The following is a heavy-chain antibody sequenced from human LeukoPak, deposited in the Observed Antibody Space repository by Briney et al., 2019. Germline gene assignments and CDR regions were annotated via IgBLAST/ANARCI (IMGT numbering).Heavy chain of an antibody. CDR3: ARQGELAIDY. D-gene: IGHD1-26*01. Sequence: SETLSLTCSVSGGSITNYYWSWIRQSPGKGLEWIGFIYNTGRTNYNPSLQSQVTMSIDTSKNQFSLKLSSVTAADTAVYYCARQGELAIDYWGQGTLVTVSS. CDR2: IYNTGRT. J-gene: IGHJ4*02. V-gene: IGHV4-59*08. CDR1: GGSITNYY.